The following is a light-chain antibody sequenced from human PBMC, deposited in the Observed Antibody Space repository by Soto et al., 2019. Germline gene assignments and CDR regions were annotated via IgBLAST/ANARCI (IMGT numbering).Light chain of an antibody. CDR1: QDISTY. CDR2: GAS. CDR3: QHYTLYSAP. Sequence: RLTQSPSSLSASVGDTVTISCRASQDISTYLAWYQQKPGKAPTLLIFGASSLHNGVPPRFTGSGSGSDFTLTINRLQHDDFATYFCQHYTLYSAPFGQGTRV. V-gene: IGKV1-5*01. J-gene: IGKJ5*01.